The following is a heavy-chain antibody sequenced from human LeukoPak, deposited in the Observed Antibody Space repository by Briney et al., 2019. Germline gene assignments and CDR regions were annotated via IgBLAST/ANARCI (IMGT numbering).Heavy chain of an antibody. Sequence: GGSLRLSCAASGFTFSSYWMHWVRQAPGKGLVWVSRINSDGSSTSYADSVKGRFTISRDNAKNTLYLQMNSLRAEDTAVYYCARESRHGDYDYWGQGTLVTVSS. D-gene: IGHD4-17*01. CDR3: ARESRHGDYDY. J-gene: IGHJ4*02. CDR1: GFTFSSYW. CDR2: INSDGSST. V-gene: IGHV3-74*01.